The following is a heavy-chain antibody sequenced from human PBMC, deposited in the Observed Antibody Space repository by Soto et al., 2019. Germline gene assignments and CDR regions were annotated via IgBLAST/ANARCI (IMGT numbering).Heavy chain of an antibody. V-gene: IGHV3-7*02. D-gene: IGHD4-17*01. CDR1: GFNFTGYW. Sequence: GGSLRLSCSVSGFNFTGYWMKWVRQAPGKGLEWVATINEDGGETYYVDSVRGRFTISVDTSKNQFSLKLSSVTAADTAVYYCARRLYGDYYFDYWGQGTLVTVSS. CDR3: ARRLYGDYYFDY. J-gene: IGHJ4*02. CDR2: INEDGGET.